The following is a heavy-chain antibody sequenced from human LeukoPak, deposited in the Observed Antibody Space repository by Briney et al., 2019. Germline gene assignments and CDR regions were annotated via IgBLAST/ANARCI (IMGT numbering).Heavy chain of an antibody. CDR1: GGSISSSSYY. CDR2: IYYSGST. Sequence: SETLSLTYTVSGGSISSSSYYWGWIRQPPGKGLEWIGSIYYSGSTYYNPSLKSRVTISVDTSKNQFSLKLSSVTAADTAVYYCARGEITMVRGVIITKSPFDYWGQGTLVTVSS. CDR3: ARGEITMVRGVIITKSPFDY. D-gene: IGHD3-10*01. V-gene: IGHV4-39*01. J-gene: IGHJ4*02.